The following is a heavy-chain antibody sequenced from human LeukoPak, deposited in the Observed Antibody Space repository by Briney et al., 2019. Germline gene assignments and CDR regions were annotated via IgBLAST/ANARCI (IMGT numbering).Heavy chain of an antibody. CDR3: ATYLAVDFWSGYKWFDP. CDR2: FDPEDGET. V-gene: IGHV1-24*01. CDR1: GYTLTELS. Sequence: ASVKVSCKVSGYTLTELSMHWVRQAPGKGLEWMGGFDPEDGETIYAQKFQGRVTMTEDTSTDTAYMELSSLRSEDTAVYYCATYLAVDFWSGYKWFDPWGQGTLVTVSS. D-gene: IGHD3-3*01. J-gene: IGHJ5*02.